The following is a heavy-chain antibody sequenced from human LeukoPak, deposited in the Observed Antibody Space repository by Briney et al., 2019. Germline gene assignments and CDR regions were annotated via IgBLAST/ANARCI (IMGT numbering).Heavy chain of an antibody. CDR1: GYTFTSYG. V-gene: IGHV1-18*01. J-gene: IGHJ5*02. CDR2: ISAYNGNT. CDR3: ARVGSPYYDILTGYYNPTSFDP. D-gene: IGHD3-9*01. Sequence: ASVKVSCKASGYTFTSYGISWVRQAPGQGLEWMGWISAYNGNTNYAQKLQGRVTMTTDTSTSTAYMELRSMRSDDTAVYYCARVGSPYYDILTGYYNPTSFDPWGQGTLVTVSS.